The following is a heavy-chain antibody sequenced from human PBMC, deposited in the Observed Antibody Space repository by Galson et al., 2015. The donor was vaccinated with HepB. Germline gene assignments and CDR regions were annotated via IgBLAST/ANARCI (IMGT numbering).Heavy chain of an antibody. CDR2: IYSGGST. CDR3: AGCSGSYSFDY. D-gene: IGHD1-26*01. Sequence: SLRLSCAASGFTVSSNYMSWVRQAPGKGLEWVSAIYSGGSTYYADSVKGRFTISRDNSKNTLYLQMNSLRAEDTAVYYCAGCSGSYSFDYWGQGTLVTVSS. V-gene: IGHV3-53*01. CDR1: GFTVSSNY. J-gene: IGHJ4*02.